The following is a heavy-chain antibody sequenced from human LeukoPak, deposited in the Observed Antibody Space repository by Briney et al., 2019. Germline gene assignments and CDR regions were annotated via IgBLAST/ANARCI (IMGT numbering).Heavy chain of an antibody. CDR3: ARDGAIVGATYSDY. Sequence: ASVKVSCKASGYTFTYYAITWVRQAPGQGLEWMGWTSTYNDGKNYAQSLQGRITMTTDTSTNTAYMELSSLRSDDTAVYYCARDGAIVGATYSDYWGQGTLVTVSS. CDR1: GYTFTYYA. D-gene: IGHD1-26*01. CDR2: TSTYNDGK. V-gene: IGHV1-18*01. J-gene: IGHJ4*02.